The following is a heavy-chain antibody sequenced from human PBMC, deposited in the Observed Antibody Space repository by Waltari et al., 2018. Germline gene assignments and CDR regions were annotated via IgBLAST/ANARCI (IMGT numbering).Heavy chain of an antibody. Sequence: QLPGKGLEWIGYIYYSGSTNYNPSLKSRVTISVDTSKNQFSLKLSSVTAADTAVYYCARGVRGSYRYKKYYFDYWGQGTLVTVSS. J-gene: IGHJ4*02. CDR2: IYYSGST. CDR3: ARGVRGSYRYKKYYFDY. D-gene: IGHD3-16*02. V-gene: IGHV4-59*01.